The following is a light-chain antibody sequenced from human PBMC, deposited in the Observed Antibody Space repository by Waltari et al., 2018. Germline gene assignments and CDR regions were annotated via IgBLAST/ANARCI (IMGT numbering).Light chain of an antibody. CDR3: MQALQTPL. CDR1: QSLLHSNGYNY. CDR2: LGS. Sequence: DIVMTQSPLSLPVTPGEPASISCRSSQSLLHSNGYNYLDWYLQKPGQSPQLLIYLGSNRASGVPDRFSGSGSGTDFTLKISRVEAEDVGVYYCMQALQTPLFGQGTRLEIK. J-gene: IGKJ5*01. V-gene: IGKV2-28*01.